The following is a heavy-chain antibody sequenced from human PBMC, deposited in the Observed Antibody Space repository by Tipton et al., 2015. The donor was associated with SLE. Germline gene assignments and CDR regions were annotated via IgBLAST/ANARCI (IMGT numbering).Heavy chain of an antibody. CDR1: GGSIHGYY. D-gene: IGHD3-16*01. V-gene: IGHV4-59*01. CDR3: ASDLGAGWGGHWYFDL. J-gene: IGHJ2*01. Sequence: TLSLTCTVSGGSIHGYYWNWFLQPPGRELEWIGYIYHSGSTNYNPSLKSRVTMSVDTSKNQFSLKLSSVTTADTAVYYCASDLGAGWGGHWYFDLWGRGTLLTVAS. CDR2: IYHSGST.